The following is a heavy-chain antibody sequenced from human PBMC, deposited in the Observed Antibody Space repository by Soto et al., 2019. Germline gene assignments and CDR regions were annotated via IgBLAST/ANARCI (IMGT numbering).Heavy chain of an antibody. CDR1: GFTFSSYG. V-gene: IGHV3-30*18. J-gene: IGHJ4*02. Sequence: PGGSLRLSCAASGFTFSSYGMHWVRQAPGKGLEWVAVISYEGSKKYYADSVKGRFTNSRDKSRNTLYLKMNRQRADDTAIYYCAKRDRQVAATPFFDSWGQGTLVTVSS. D-gene: IGHD2-15*01. CDR3: AKRDRQVAATPFFDS. CDR2: ISYEGSKK.